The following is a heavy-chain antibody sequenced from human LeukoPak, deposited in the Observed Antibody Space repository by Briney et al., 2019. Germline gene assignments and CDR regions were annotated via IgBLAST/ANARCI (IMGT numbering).Heavy chain of an antibody. J-gene: IGHJ5*02. Sequence: SQTLSLTCTVSGGTVNSGTYYRSWIRQPAGKGLEWIGRIYANGGTNYNPSLKGRLTISIDTSKNQFSLRLSSVTAADTAIYYCARDFNWFDPWGQGTLVAVSS. CDR2: IYANGGT. CDR3: ARDFNWFDP. CDR1: GGTVNSGTYY. V-gene: IGHV4-61*02.